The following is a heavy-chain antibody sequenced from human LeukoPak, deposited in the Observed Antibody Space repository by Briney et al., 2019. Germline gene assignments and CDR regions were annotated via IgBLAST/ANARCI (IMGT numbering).Heavy chain of an antibody. CDR1: GFTFSSYW. Sequence: GGSLRLSCAASGFTFSSYWMHWVRRAPGKGLVWVSRINSDGSSTSYADSVKGRFTISRDNAKNTLYLQMNSLRAEDTAVYYCARERLLWFGSFDYWGQGTLVTVSS. CDR3: ARERLLWFGSFDY. V-gene: IGHV3-74*01. D-gene: IGHD3-10*01. J-gene: IGHJ4*02. CDR2: INSDGSST.